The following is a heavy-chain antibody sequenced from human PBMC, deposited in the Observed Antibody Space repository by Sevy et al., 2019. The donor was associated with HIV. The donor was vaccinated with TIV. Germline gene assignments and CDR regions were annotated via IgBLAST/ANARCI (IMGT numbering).Heavy chain of an antibody. V-gene: IGHV4-59*02. CDR1: GGSVNNYY. CDR2: IHDNGRT. D-gene: IGHD6-19*01. CDR3: ARIPDISGWPFDI. Sequence: SEILSLICTVSGGSVNNYYWTWIRQSPGKGLEWIAYIHDNGRTKYNPSLKSRVSISVDMSKNQFSLKLTSVTAADTAVYYCARIPDISGWPFDIWGQGALVTVSS. J-gene: IGHJ4*02.